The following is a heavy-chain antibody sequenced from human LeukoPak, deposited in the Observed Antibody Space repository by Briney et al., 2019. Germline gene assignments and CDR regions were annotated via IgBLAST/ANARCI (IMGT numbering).Heavy chain of an antibody. CDR3: ARGIVVVPAATGNWFDP. J-gene: IGHJ5*02. Sequence: GASVKVSCKASGYTFTGYYMHWVRQAPGQGLEWMGWINPNSGGTNYAQKFQGWVTMTRDTSISTAYMELSRLRSDDTAVYYCARGIVVVPAATGNWFDPWGQGTLVTVSS. CDR2: INPNSGGT. V-gene: IGHV1-2*04. CDR1: GYTFTGYY. D-gene: IGHD2-2*01.